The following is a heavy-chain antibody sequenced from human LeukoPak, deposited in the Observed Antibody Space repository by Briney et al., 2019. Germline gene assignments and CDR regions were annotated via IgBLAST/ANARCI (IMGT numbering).Heavy chain of an antibody. CDR2: ISAYNGNT. Sequence: ASVKVSCKASGYTFASYGISWVRQAPGQGLEWMGWISAYNGNTNYSQKLQGRVTMTTDTSTSTAYMELRSLRSDDTAVYYCARDRSSSSWLHYWGQGTLVTVSS. CDR3: ARDRSSSSWLHY. D-gene: IGHD6-13*01. CDR1: GYTFASYG. J-gene: IGHJ4*02. V-gene: IGHV1-18*01.